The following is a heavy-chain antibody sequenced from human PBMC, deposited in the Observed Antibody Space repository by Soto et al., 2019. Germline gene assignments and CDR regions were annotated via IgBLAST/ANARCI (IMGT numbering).Heavy chain of an antibody. Sequence: QPPGKGLEWIGEINHSGSTNYNPYLKSRVTISVDTSKNTFSLKRSSVTAADKVVYYCARRYYVGSVNYYSGFYF. CDR3: ARRYYVGSVNYYSGFYF. J-gene: IGHJ4*01. V-gene: IGHV4-34*01. CDR2: INHSGST. D-gene: IGHD3-10*01.